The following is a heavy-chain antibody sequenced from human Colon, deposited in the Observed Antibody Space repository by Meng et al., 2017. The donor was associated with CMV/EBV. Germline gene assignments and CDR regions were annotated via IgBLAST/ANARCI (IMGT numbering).Heavy chain of an antibody. Sequence: SVQVSCTASGYTFTSNAVNCVRRATGQVLEWMGLMKPTSGDTGYAPNFQGRITMTRNTSINTAYMELRSLTNEDTAIYYCARGIPDFWGQGTLVTVSS. D-gene: IGHD3/OR15-3a*01. V-gene: IGHV1-8*01. CDR3: ARGIPDF. J-gene: IGHJ4*02. CDR2: MKPTSGDT. CDR1: GYTFTSNA.